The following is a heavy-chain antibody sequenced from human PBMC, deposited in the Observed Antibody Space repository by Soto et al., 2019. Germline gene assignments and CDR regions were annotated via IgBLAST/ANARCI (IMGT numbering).Heavy chain of an antibody. D-gene: IGHD3-10*01. V-gene: IGHV3-30*14. CDR3: ARDAYYDSGTYLDY. J-gene: IGHJ4*02. CDR1: GLTPSRNS. CDR2: TSYDGSNK. Sequence: QVQLVESGGGVVQPGRSLRLSCAASGLTPSRNSMHWVRQAPDKGLEWVAITSYDGSNKYYADSVTGRFTISRDNSKNTLYHEMNSLRNEDTAVYYCARDAYYDSGTYLDYWGQGTLVTVSS.